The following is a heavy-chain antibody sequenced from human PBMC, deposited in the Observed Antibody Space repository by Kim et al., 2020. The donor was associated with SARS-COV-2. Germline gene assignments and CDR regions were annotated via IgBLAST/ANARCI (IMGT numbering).Heavy chain of an antibody. Sequence: GGSLRLSCAASGFTFSNFYMSWIRLAPGKGLEWLSYISGSGSDICHADSVQGRFTTSRDNAKNSLYLQMNSLRAEDTAVYYCARVGTYTGTYRWFDPWGQGTLVTVSS. V-gene: IGHV3-11*01. CDR3: ARVGTYTGTYRWFDP. CDR2: ISGSGSDI. CDR1: GFTFSNFY. D-gene: IGHD1-7*01. J-gene: IGHJ5*02.